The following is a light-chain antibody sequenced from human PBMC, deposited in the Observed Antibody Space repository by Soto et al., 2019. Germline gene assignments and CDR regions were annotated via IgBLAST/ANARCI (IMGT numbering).Light chain of an antibody. Sequence: QSALTQPASVSGSPGQSIAISCTGTSSDVGGYTYVSWYQQHPGKAPKLMIYDVSNRPPGVSNRFSGYKSGNTAALTISGLQAEDEADYYCSSYTSSSTLLYVFGTGTKVTVL. CDR1: SSDVGGYTY. J-gene: IGLJ1*01. CDR3: SSYTSSSTLLYV. CDR2: DVS. V-gene: IGLV2-14*01.